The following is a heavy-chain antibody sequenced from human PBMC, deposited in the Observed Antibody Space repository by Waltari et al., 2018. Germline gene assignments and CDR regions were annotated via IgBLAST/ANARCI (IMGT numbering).Heavy chain of an antibody. V-gene: IGHV1-69*01. J-gene: IGHJ5*02. Sequence: QVQLVQSGAEVKKPGSSVKVSCKASGGTFSSYAISWVRQAPGQGLEWMGGIIPIFGTANYAQKFQGRVTITADESTSTAYMELSSLISEDTAMYYCARCVVERGRGIIVVVTADVDWLDPWGQGTLVTVSS. CDR3: ARCVVERGRGIIVVVTADVDWLDP. D-gene: IGHD2-21*02. CDR1: GGTFSSYA. CDR2: IIPIFGTA.